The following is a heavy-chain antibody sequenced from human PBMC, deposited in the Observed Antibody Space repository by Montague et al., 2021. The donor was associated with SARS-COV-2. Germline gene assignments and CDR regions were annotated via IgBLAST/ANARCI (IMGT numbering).Heavy chain of an antibody. CDR1: GFIFSTYG. D-gene: IGHD3-22*01. CDR3: ARDRDYYDSSGHYYEIDY. Sequence: SLRLSCAVSGFIFSTYGMHWVRQAPGKGLEWVAVIWYDGSNKYYXXSVKGRFTISRDNSKNTLYLQMNSLRAEDTAVYYCARDRDYYDSSGHYYEIDYWGQGTLVTVSS. V-gene: IGHV3-33*08. J-gene: IGHJ4*02. CDR2: IWYDGSNK.